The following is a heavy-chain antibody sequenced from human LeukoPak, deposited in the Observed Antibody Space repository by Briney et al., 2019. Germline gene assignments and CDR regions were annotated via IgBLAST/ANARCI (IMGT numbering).Heavy chain of an antibody. CDR3: AREATYYDFWGGLRNWFDP. J-gene: IGHJ5*02. CDR1: GYTFTSYG. CDR2: ISAYNGNT. V-gene: IGHV1-18*01. D-gene: IGHD3-3*01. Sequence: ASVKVSCKASGYTFTSYGISWVRQAPGQGLEWMGWISAYNGNTNYAQKLQGRVTMTTDTSTSTAYMELRSLRSDDTAVYYCAREATYYDFWGGLRNWFDPWGQGTLVTVSS.